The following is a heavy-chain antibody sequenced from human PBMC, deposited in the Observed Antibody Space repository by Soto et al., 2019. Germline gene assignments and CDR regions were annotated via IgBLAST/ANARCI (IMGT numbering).Heavy chain of an antibody. CDR2: INHSGST. D-gene: IGHD2-2*01. Sequence: SETLSLTCAVCGGSFSGYYWSWIRQPPGKGLEWIGEINHSGSTNYNPSLKSRVTISVDTSKNQFSLKLSSVTAADTAVYYCARVKRCSSTSCPTSENWFDPWGQGTLVTVSS. CDR3: ARVKRCSSTSCPTSENWFDP. CDR1: GGSFSGYY. V-gene: IGHV4-34*09. J-gene: IGHJ5*02.